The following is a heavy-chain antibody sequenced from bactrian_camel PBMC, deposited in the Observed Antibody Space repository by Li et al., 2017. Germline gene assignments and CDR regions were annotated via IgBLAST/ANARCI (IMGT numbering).Heavy chain of an antibody. CDR3: AARFLSGNWDSGSYDY. Sequence: QVQLVESGGGSVQPGGSMTLSCAVSGNGDGSGYRCSGWFRQAPGREREGVASIYRTGETVYADAVKGRLTISQDKGRTMISLQMNSLQPGDTAMYYCAARFLSGNWDSGSYDYWGQGTQVTVS. CDR2: IYRTGET. V-gene: IGHV3S53*01. CDR1: GNGDGSGY. J-gene: IGHJ4*01. D-gene: IGHD3*01.